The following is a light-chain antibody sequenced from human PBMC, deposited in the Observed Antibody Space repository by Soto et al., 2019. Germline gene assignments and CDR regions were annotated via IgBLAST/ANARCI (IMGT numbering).Light chain of an antibody. CDR2: EAS. V-gene: IGKV1-5*01. Sequence: DIQMTQSPSTLSASVGDTVTITCRASQSVSRWLNWYQQKPGKAPRLLIYEASNLASGVPMRFSGSGSGTTFALTIASLQPSDSETYYCQQFYSKVLTFGQGTRVEI. J-gene: IGKJ1*01. CDR1: QSVSRW. CDR3: QQFYSKVLT.